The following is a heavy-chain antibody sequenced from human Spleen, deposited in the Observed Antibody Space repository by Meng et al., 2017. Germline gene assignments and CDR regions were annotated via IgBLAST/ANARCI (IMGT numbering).Heavy chain of an antibody. CDR1: GDSVSSNSAA. D-gene: IGHD6-13*01. CDR2: TYYRSQWYN. J-gene: IGHJ4*02. V-gene: IGHV6-1*01. Sequence: LRLSCAISGDSVSSNSAAWNWIRQSPSRGLEWLGRTYYRSQWYNNYAVSVKSRMTINPDTSNNQFSLQLNSVTPEDTAVYYCARMAAAGTWWYYFDNWGQGTLVTVSS. CDR3: ARMAAAGTWWYYFDN.